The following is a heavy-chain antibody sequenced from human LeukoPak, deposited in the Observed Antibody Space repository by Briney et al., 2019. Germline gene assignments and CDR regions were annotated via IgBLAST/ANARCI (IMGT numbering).Heavy chain of an antibody. CDR1: GGSFSGYY. V-gene: IGHV4-34*01. CDR3: APQGAIAAPSIN. Sequence: SETLSLTCAVYGGSFSGYYWSWIRQPPGKGLEWIGEINHSGSTNYNPSLKSRVTISVDTSKNRFSLKLSSVTAADTAVYYCAPQGAIAAPSINWGQGTLVTVSS. J-gene: IGHJ4*02. D-gene: IGHD6-6*01. CDR2: INHSGST.